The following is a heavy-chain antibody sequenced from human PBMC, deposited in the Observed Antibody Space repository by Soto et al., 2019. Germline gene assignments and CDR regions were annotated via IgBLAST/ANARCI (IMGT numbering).Heavy chain of an antibody. CDR3: AKDRLANPPYYYYYYGLDV. J-gene: IGHJ6*02. CDR1: GFTFSSYS. D-gene: IGHD6-25*01. CDR2: ISYDGSNK. Sequence: VQLVESGGGLVKPGGSLRLSCAASGFTFSSYSMHWVRQAPGKGLEWVAIISYDGSNKYYADSVKGRFTISRDKSKNTLYLQMNSLRAADTAVYYCAKDRLANPPYYYYYYGLDVWGQGTTVTVSS. V-gene: IGHV3-30*18.